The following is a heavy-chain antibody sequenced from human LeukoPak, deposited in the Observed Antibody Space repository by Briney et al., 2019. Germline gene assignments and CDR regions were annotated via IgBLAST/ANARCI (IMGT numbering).Heavy chain of an antibody. V-gene: IGHV4-39*07. J-gene: IGHJ3*02. CDR3: ARGDRIALDAFDI. CDR1: GGSISSSSYY. Sequence: SETLSLTCTVSGGSISSSSYYWGWIRQPPGKGLEWIGSIYYSGSTYYNPSLKSRVTISVDTSKNQFSLKLSSVTAADTAVYYCARGDRIALDAFDIWGQGTMVTVSS. D-gene: IGHD6-13*01. CDR2: IYYSGST.